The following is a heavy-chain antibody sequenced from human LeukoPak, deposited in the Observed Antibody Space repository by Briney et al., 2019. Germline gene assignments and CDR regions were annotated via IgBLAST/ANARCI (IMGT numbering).Heavy chain of an antibody. CDR3: AREPSGIYDTNSFDI. D-gene: IGHD1-26*01. Sequence: ASVRVSCKTSGYIFTSYDISWVRQAPGQGLEWMGWMNPNSRNTGYAQKFQGRVTMTGDTSINTAYMYLSSLRAEDTAVYYCAREPSGIYDTNSFDIWGQGTIVTVSS. J-gene: IGHJ3*02. CDR1: GYIFTSYD. V-gene: IGHV1-8*01. CDR2: MNPNSRNT.